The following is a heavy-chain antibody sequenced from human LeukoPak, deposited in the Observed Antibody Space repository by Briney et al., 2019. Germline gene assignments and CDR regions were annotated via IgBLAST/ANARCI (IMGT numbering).Heavy chain of an antibody. V-gene: IGHV3-53*01. CDR3: ARDRGGYSTDFDF. CDR1: GFTVSSNY. D-gene: IGHD6-13*01. CDR2: IYGGGNI. Sequence: PGGSLRLSCAASGFTVSSNYMNWVRQAPGKGLEWVSVIYGGGNIYYADSVKGRFTISKDNAKNTVYLQMNNLRAEDTAVYYCARDRGGYSTDFDFWGQGTLVTVTS. J-gene: IGHJ4*02.